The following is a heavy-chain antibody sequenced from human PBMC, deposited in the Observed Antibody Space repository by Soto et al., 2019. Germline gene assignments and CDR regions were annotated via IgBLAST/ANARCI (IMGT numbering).Heavy chain of an antibody. Sequence: QVQLVQSGAEVTKPGASVKVSCKASGYTLTSYGISWVRQAPGQGLEWMGWISAYNGDTNYAQSLQGRVTMTTDTSTTTVYMELRSLRSDDTAVYYCATDEYFGSEIYFYYYGMDVWGQGTTVTVSS. D-gene: IGHD3-10*01. V-gene: IGHV1-18*01. CDR3: ATDEYFGSEIYFYYYGMDV. CDR1: GYTLTSYG. CDR2: ISAYNGDT. J-gene: IGHJ6*02.